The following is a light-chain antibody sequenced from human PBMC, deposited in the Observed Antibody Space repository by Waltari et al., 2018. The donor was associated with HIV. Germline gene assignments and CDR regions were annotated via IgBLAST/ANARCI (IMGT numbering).Light chain of an antibody. J-gene: IGLJ2*01. V-gene: IGLV1-47*01. CDR1: CTTIVRAV. CDR2: RNN. Sequence: VLTQPPSAPGNLERTVPTPLSAVCTTIVRAVASVYQHLPGTAPKLLIYRNNQRPSGVPGRFSGSKAGTSASLAISGLRSEDEADYYCATWDDSLSGSLFGGGTKLTVL. CDR3: ATWDDSLSGSL.